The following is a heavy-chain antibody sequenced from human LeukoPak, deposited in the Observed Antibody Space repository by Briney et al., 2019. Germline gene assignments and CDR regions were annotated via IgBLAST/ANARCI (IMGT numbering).Heavy chain of an antibody. V-gene: IGHV3-74*01. CDR2: NNGDGSTT. Sequence: GGSLRLSCVASGFSLSGYWMYWVRQAPGKGLMYISRNNGDGSTTNYADVVKGRFTMSRDNVKKTLYLQMNSLRVEDTAVYYCARDPRNVGLAPWGQGTLVTVSS. CDR1: GFSLSGYW. CDR3: ARDPRNVGLAP. D-gene: IGHD2-15*01. J-gene: IGHJ5*02.